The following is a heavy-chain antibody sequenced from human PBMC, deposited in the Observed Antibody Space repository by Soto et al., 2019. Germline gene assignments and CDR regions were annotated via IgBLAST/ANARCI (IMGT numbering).Heavy chain of an antibody. CDR3: ARHGAWAPLDD. CDR2: TYYRANT. Sequence: QLQLQESGPGLVKPSETLSLTCSVSGGSIDSSNFYWGWIRQPPGEGLEWIGSTYYRANTYYNSSLKSRVTISVDTSKNQFSLKLNSVTAADTAVYYCARHGAWAPLDDWGREPWSPSPQ. V-gene: IGHV4-39*01. J-gene: IGHJ4*02. D-gene: IGHD3-16*01. CDR1: GGSIDSSNFY.